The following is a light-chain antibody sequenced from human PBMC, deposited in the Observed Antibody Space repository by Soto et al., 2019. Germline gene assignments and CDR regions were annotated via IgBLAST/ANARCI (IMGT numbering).Light chain of an antibody. CDR3: QQYDDCPGT. Sequence: EIVMTQSPATLSVSPGESATLSCRASQSISSSKLAWYQQNPGQAPRLLLFGVSNRATGIPARFSGSGSGTKFSLTISSRQSEDFAVEYYQQYDDCPGTFGQGTKVDI. CDR2: GVS. V-gene: IGKV3-15*01. J-gene: IGKJ1*01. CDR1: QSISSS.